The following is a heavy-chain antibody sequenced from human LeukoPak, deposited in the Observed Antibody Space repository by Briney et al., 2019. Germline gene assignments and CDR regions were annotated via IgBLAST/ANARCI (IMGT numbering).Heavy chain of an antibody. V-gene: IGHV4-59*01. J-gene: IGHJ5*02. CDR2: IYYSGST. D-gene: IGHD3-9*01. CDR3: ASGPDILTGYLDWFDP. CDR1: GGSISSYY. Sequence: PSETLSLTCTVSGGSISSYYWSWIRQPPGKGLEWIGYIYYSGSTNYNPSLKSRVTISVDTSKNQFSLNLSSVTAADTAVYYCASGPDILTGYLDWFDPWGQGTLVTVSS.